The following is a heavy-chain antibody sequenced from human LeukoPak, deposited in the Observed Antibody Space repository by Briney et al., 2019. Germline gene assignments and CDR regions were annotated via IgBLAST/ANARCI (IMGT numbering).Heavy chain of an antibody. D-gene: IGHD1-26*01. CDR2: SSGSGGST. Sequence: GGSLRLSCAASGFTFSSYAVTWVRQAPGKGLEWVSASSGSGGSTYYADSVKGRFTISRDNSKNTLYLQMNNLRAEDTAVYYCAMATWVGGLDYWGQGTLVTVSS. J-gene: IGHJ4*02. CDR3: AMATWVGGLDY. CDR1: GFTFSSYA. V-gene: IGHV3-23*01.